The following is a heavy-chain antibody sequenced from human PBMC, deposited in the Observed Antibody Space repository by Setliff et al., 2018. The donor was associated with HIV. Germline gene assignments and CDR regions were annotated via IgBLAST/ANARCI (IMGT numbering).Heavy chain of an antibody. Sequence: SETLSLTCTVSGGSITNSNYYWGWFRQPPGKGLEWIGAIYYTENTYYNPSLKSRVTMSVDTSKNQFSLKLRSVTAADTAVYFCATLRWLRSKHSDYWGQGILVTVSS. CDR2: IYYTENT. V-gene: IGHV4-39*01. J-gene: IGHJ4*01. CDR1: GGSITNSNYY. CDR3: ATLRWLRSKHSDY. D-gene: IGHD5-12*01.